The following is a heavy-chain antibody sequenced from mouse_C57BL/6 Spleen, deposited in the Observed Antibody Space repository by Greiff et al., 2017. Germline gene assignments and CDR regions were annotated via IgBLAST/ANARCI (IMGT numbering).Heavy chain of an antibody. D-gene: IGHD2-12*01. CDR3: AINPLRRDYFDY. V-gene: IGHV1-64*01. Sequence: QVQLQQPGAELVKPGASVKLSCKASGYTFTSYWMRWVKQRPGQGLEWIGMIHPNSGSTNYNEKFKSKATLTVDKSSSTAYMQLSSLTSEDSAVYYCAINPLRRDYFDYWGQGTTLTVSS. CDR1: GYTFTSYW. J-gene: IGHJ2*01. CDR2: IHPNSGST.